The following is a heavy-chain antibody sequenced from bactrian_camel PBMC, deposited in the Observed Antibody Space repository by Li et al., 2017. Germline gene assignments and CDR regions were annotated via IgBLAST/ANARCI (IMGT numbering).Heavy chain of an antibody. D-gene: IGHD6*01. J-gene: IGHJ7*01. Sequence: QVQLVESGGGLVQPGGSMRLSCTASGFAFGSYWMYWVRQVPDKEREGVASIRSDGDTSYGNSVQGRFTISLDNAKNTLILQMNSLKPEDTAMYYCAAEEGQRACGSWYPYYYDTSDYWGKGTQVTVS. V-gene: IGHV3S26*01. CDR1: GFAFGSYW. CDR2: IRSDGDT.